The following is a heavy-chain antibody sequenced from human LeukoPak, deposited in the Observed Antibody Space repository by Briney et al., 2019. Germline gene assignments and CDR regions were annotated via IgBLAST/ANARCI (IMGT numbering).Heavy chain of an antibody. V-gene: IGHV3-33*01. D-gene: IGHD3-10*01. J-gene: IGHJ4*02. CDR1: GFAFNTYA. CDR3: ARGIFGSGSYPDF. Sequence: GRSLRLSCAASGFAFNTYAMHWVRQAPGQGLEWVALIWHDGSHKFYSNSVRGQFTISRDNSKNTVSLQMNNLRPEDTAVYYCARGIFGSGSYPDFWGQGTLVTVSS. CDR2: IWHDGSHK.